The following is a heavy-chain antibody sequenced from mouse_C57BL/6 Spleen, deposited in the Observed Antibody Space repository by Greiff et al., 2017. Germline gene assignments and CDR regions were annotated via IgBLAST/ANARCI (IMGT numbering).Heavy chain of an antibody. V-gene: IGHV5-4*01. J-gene: IGHJ3*01. CDR2: ISDGGSYT. CDR1: GFTFSSYA. CDR3: ARDVRVITTVFEGFAY. Sequence: EVKLVESGGGLVKPGGSLKLSCAASGFTFSSYAMSWVRQTPEKRLEWVATISDGGSYTYYPDNVKGRFTMSRDNAKNNLYLQMSHLKAEDTAMYYCARDVRVITTVFEGFAYWGQGTLVTVSA. D-gene: IGHD1-1*01.